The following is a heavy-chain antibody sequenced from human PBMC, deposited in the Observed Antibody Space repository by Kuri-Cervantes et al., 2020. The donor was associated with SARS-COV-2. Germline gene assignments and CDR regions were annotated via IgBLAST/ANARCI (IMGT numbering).Heavy chain of an antibody. CDR1: GDSISSSAYH. J-gene: IGHJ4*02. V-gene: IGHV4-39*02. CDR3: ARDGGLHEGYSYGYIDY. D-gene: IGHD5-18*01. Sequence: SETLSLTCTVSGDSISSSAYHWGWIRQSPGKGLEWIGNIYYTGNSYYSPSLKSRVTISVDTSKNQFSLKLSSVTAADTAVYYCARDGGLHEGYSYGYIDYWGQGTLVTVSS. CDR2: IYYTGNS.